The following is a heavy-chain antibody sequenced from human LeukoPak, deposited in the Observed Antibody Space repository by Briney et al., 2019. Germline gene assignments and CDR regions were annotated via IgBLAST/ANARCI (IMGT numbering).Heavy chain of an antibody. J-gene: IGHJ4*02. Sequence: GGSLRLSCAASGFTFSSYAMSWVRQAPGKGLEWVSAISGSSGSTYYADSVKGRFTISRDNSKNTLYLQMNSLRAEDTAVYYCAKDGPRYCSSTSCGYFDYWGQGTLVTVSS. V-gene: IGHV3-23*01. CDR1: GFTFSSYA. CDR2: ISGSSGST. D-gene: IGHD2-2*01. CDR3: AKDGPRYCSSTSCGYFDY.